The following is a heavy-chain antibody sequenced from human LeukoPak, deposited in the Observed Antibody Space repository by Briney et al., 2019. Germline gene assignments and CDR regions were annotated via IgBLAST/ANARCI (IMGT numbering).Heavy chain of an antibody. CDR2: ISSSGSTI. Sequence: GGSLRLSCAASGFTFSHYSMNMNWVRQAPGKGLEWVSYISSSGSTIYYADSVKGRFTISSDNAKNSLYLQMNSLRAEDTAVYYCAELGITMIGGVWGKGTTVTISS. V-gene: IGHV3-48*04. D-gene: IGHD3-10*02. J-gene: IGHJ6*04. CDR3: AELGITMIGGV. CDR1: GFTFSHYS.